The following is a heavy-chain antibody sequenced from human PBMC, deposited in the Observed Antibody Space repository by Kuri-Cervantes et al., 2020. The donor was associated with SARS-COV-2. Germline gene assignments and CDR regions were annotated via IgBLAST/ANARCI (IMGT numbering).Heavy chain of an antibody. V-gene: IGHV3-21*01. CDR1: GFTFSSYS. CDR2: ISSSSSYI. Sequence: LTCAASGFTFSSYSMNWVRQAPGKGLEWVSSISSSSSYIYYADSVKGRFTISRDNAKNSLYLQMNSLRAEDTAVYYCARDLKESKGMDFDYWGQGTLVTVSS. J-gene: IGHJ4*02. D-gene: IGHD5-24*01. CDR3: ARDLKESKGMDFDY.